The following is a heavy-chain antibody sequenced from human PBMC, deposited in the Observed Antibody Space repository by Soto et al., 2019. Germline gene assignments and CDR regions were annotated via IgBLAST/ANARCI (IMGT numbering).Heavy chain of an antibody. J-gene: IGHJ4*02. Sequence: GGSLRLSCAASGFTVSSNYMSWVRQAPGKGLEWISIIYSAGNTYYADSVKGRFTISRDNSKNTLYLQMNSLGAEDTAVYYCARSGSYPNILIDYWGQGTLVTVSS. CDR3: ARSGSYPNILIDY. D-gene: IGHD1-26*01. CDR1: GFTVSSNY. CDR2: IYSAGNT. V-gene: IGHV3-66*01.